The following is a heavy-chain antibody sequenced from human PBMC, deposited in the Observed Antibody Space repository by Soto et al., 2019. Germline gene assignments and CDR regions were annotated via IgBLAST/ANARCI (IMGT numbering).Heavy chain of an antibody. V-gene: IGHV3-11*01. D-gene: IGHD6-19*01. CDR3: ARVGFASAWYRQYYFDY. Sequence: GGSLRLSCVASGFTFSDYYMDWIRQAPGKGLEWVSYISGPGTTTHYADSVKGRFTISRDNAKNSLYLQMDSLRAEDTAVYYCARVGFASAWYRQYYFDYWGQGALVT. J-gene: IGHJ4*02. CDR2: ISGPGTTT. CDR1: GFTFSDYY.